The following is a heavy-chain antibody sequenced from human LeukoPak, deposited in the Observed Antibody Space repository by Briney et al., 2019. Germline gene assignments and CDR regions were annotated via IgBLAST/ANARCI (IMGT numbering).Heavy chain of an antibody. CDR3: ARVYYASWSGQPLSQHWLDP. CDR1: GFTFRDYY. D-gene: IGHD3-3*01. J-gene: IGHJ5*02. CDR2: IRSTGSST. V-gene: IGHV3-11*04. Sequence: PGGSLRLSCTASGFTFRDYYVTWIRPAPGKGLEWVSYIRSTGSSTAYADSVKGRFAISRDNAKNSLYLQMNGLRVEDTAVYYCARVYYASWSGQPLSQHWLDPWGQGTLVTVSS.